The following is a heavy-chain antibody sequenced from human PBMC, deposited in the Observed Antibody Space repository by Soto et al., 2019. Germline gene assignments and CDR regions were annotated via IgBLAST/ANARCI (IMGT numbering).Heavy chain of an antibody. CDR1: GGSISSYY. CDR2: IYYSGST. J-gene: IGHJ3*02. Sequence: QVQLQESGPGLVKPSETLSLTCTVSGGSISSYYWSWIRQPPGKGLEWIGYIYYSGSTNYNPSLQSRVSIMVATSKNQFSLKMSSVTAADTAVYYCARVLSTFGGVIDAFDIWGQGTMVTVSS. CDR3: ARVLSTFGGVIDAFDI. D-gene: IGHD3-16*01. V-gene: IGHV4-59*01.